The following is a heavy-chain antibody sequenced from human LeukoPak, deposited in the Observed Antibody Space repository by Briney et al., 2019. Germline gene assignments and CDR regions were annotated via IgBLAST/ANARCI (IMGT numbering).Heavy chain of an antibody. J-gene: IGHJ2*01. CDR1: GGSISSGDYY. CDR3: AREIRYSSSRYPWYFDL. D-gene: IGHD6-13*01. V-gene: IGHV4-30-4*01. CDR2: IYYSETT. Sequence: SQTLSLTCAISGGSISSGDYYWTWIRQAPGKGLEWIGYIYYSETTDYNPSLQSRAIISLDTSKNQFSLKLSSVTAADTAVYYCAREIRYSSSRYPWYFDLWGRGTLVTVSS.